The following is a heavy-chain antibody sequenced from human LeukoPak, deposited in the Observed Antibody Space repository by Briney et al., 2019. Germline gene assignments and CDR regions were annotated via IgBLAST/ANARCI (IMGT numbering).Heavy chain of an antibody. Sequence: GGSLRLSCAAAGFSFNEYAMHWVRQAPGKGLEWVAVIWRDGSNKYYADSVKGRFTVSRDNPKNTLNLQMDNLGVEDTAVYYCARHGSGRKYFDPLDYWGQGTWSPSPQ. CDR2: IWRDGSNK. D-gene: IGHD1-26*01. J-gene: IGHJ4*02. CDR1: GFSFNEYA. V-gene: IGHV3-33*08. CDR3: ARHGSGRKYFDPLDY.